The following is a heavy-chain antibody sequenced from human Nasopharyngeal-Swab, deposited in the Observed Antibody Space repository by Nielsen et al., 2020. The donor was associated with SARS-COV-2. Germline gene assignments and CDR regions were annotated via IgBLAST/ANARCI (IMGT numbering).Heavy chain of an antibody. V-gene: IGHV3-23*01. Sequence: GESLKISCAASGFTFSSYAMSWVRQAPGKGLEWVSAISGSGGSTYYADSVKGRFTISRDNSKNTLYLQMNSLRAEDTAVYYCARDLGYSYGNDYWGQGTLVTVSS. CDR2: ISGSGGST. CDR3: ARDLGYSYGNDY. J-gene: IGHJ4*02. CDR1: GFTFSSYA. D-gene: IGHD5-18*01.